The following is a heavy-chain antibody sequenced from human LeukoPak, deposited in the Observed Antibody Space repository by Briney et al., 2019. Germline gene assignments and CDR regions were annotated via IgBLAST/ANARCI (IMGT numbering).Heavy chain of an antibody. CDR1: GFTFSSYG. CDR2: ISYDGSNK. J-gene: IGHJ6*02. CDR3: AKDLGSDTAMVTGMDV. V-gene: IGHV3-30*18. Sequence: PGRSLRLSCAASGFTFSSYGMHCVRQAPGKGLEWVAVISYDGSNKYYADSVKGRFTISRDNSKNTLYLQMNSLRAEDTAVYYCAKDLGSDTAMVTGMDVWGQGTTVTVSS. D-gene: IGHD5-18*01.